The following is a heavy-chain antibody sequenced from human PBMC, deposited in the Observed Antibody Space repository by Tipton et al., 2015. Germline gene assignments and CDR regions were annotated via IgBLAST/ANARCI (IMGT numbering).Heavy chain of an antibody. CDR3: ARGVLTSFSATTLDSIFTY. D-gene: IGHD4-17*01. CDR2: IIPVFGRP. V-gene: IGHV1-69*01. J-gene: IGHJ4*02. CDR1: GGTFSSYA. Sequence: QSGAEVKKPGSSVNVSCKASGGTFSSYAINWLRQVPGQGLEWMGGIIPVFGRPNYAQKFQGRVTITADESTTTAYMELRSLNSDDTAVYYCARGVLTSFSATTLDSIFTYWGQGTLVTVSS.